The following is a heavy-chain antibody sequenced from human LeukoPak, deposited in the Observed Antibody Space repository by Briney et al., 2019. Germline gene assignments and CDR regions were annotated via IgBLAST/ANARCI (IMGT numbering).Heavy chain of an antibody. J-gene: IGHJ4*02. D-gene: IGHD5-12*01. V-gene: IGHV3-15*01. CDR1: GFTVSSNY. Sequence: GGSLRLSCAASGFTVSSNYMSWVRQAPGKGLEWVGRIKSKTDGGTTDYAAPVKGRFTISRDDSKNTLYLQMNSLKTEDTAVYYCTTGGYGGQFDYWGQGTLVTVSS. CDR2: IKSKTDGGTT. CDR3: TTGGYGGQFDY.